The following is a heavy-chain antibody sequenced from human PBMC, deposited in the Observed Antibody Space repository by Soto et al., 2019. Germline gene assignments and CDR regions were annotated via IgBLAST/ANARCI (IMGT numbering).Heavy chain of an antibody. J-gene: IGHJ6*03. CDR1: GGSFSGYY. CDR3: ARGVRFGELSSDMVFYMDV. CDR2: INHSGST. Sequence: ETLSLTCAVYGGSFSGYYWSWIRQPPGKGLEWIGEINHSGSTNYNPSLKSRVTISVDTSKNQFSLKLNSVTAADTAVFYCARGVRFGELSSDMVFYMDVWGEGTTVTVSS. V-gene: IGHV4-34*01. D-gene: IGHD3-10*01.